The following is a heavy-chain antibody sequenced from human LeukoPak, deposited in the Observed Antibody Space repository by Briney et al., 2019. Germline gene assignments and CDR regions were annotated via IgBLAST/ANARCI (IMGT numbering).Heavy chain of an antibody. Sequence: GASVKVSCKASGYTFTGYYMHWVRQAPGQGVEWMGRINPNRGGTNYAQKFQGRVTMTRDTSISTAYMELSRLRSDHTAVYYCARAVTDYDILTGYYLNAFDIWGQGTMVTVSS. CDR1: GYTFTGYY. D-gene: IGHD3-9*01. CDR2: INPNRGGT. J-gene: IGHJ3*02. V-gene: IGHV1-2*06. CDR3: ARAVTDYDILTGYYLNAFDI.